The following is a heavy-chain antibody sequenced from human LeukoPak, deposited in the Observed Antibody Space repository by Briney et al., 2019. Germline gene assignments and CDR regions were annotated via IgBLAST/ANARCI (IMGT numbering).Heavy chain of an antibody. J-gene: IGHJ6*04. CDR3: AREPPDIVVVPAAMDV. V-gene: IGHV4-39*07. CDR1: GGSISSSSYY. Sequence: SETLSLTCTVSGGSISSSSYYWGWIRQPPGKGLEWIGSIYYSGSTYYNPSLKSRVTISVDTSKNQFSLKLSSVTAADTAVYYCAREPPDIVVVPAAMDVWGKGTTVTVSS. D-gene: IGHD2-2*01. CDR2: IYYSGST.